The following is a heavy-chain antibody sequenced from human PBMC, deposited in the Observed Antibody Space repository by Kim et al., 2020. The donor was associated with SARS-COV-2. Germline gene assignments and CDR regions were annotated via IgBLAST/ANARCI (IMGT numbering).Heavy chain of an antibody. Sequence: DGSERYYVESVKGRFHTSRDNAEKSLYLQMNSLRAKDTAVYFCARGSLKYWGQGTLVTVSS. J-gene: IGHJ4*02. D-gene: IGHD1-26*01. V-gene: IGHV3-7*01. CDR2: DGSER. CDR3: ARGSLKY.